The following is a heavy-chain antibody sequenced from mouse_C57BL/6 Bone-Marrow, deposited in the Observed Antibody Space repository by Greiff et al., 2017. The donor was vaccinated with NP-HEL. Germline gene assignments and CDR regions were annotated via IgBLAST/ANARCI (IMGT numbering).Heavy chain of an antibody. Sequence: EVKLVEPGGGLVQPGESLKLSCESNEYEFPSHDMSWVRKTPEKRLELVAAINSDGGSTYYPDTMERRFIISRDNTKKTLYLQMSSLRSEDTALYYCARRYDYDVDLDYWGQGTTLTVSS. D-gene: IGHD2-4*01. V-gene: IGHV5-2*03. CDR1: EYEFPSHD. CDR2: INSDGGST. J-gene: IGHJ2*01. CDR3: ARRYDYDVDLDY.